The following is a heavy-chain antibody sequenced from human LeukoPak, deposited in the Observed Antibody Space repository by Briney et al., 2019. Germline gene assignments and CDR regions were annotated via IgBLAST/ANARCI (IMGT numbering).Heavy chain of an antibody. V-gene: IGHV4-34*01. J-gene: IGHJ5*02. Sequence: SETLSLTCAVYGGSFSGYYWSWIRQPPGKGLEWIGEINHSGSTNYDPSLKSRVTISVDTSKNQFSLKLSSVTAADTAVYYCALAVYCSSTSCSIDPWGQGTLVTVAS. CDR3: ALAVYCSSTSCSIDP. D-gene: IGHD2-2*01. CDR2: INHSGST. CDR1: GGSFSGYY.